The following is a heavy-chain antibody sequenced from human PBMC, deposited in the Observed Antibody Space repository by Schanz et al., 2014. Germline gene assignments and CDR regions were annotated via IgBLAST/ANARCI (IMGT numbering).Heavy chain of an antibody. CDR3: VRVPSRDVSFDL. D-gene: IGHD3-16*01. V-gene: IGHV1-18*01. CDR1: GYTFTSYG. J-gene: IGHJ2*01. Sequence: QLQLVQSGAEVKKPGASVKVSCKASGYTFTSYGISWVRQAPGQGLEWLGWIRPDNGHTTYSQKVRDRVIFTTDTSANTAYMELRSLRSDDTAHYYCVRVPSRDVSFDLWGRGTLVTVSS. CDR2: IRPDNGHT.